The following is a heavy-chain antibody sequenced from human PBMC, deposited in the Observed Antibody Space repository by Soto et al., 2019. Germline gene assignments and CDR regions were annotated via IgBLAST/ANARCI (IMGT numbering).Heavy chain of an antibody. D-gene: IGHD3-10*01. CDR1: GFTFSLDS. V-gene: IGHV3-48*02. CDR3: ARAVTWGLDV. CDR2: ISRSSTGI. J-gene: IGHJ6*02. Sequence: EVQLVESGGGLVQPGGSLSLSCAASGFTFSLDSMSWVRQAPGKGLEWVSYISRSSTGIHYADSVKGRFTISRDDATNSMHLQMNSLRDGDTAVYYCARAVTWGLDVWGQGTTVSISS.